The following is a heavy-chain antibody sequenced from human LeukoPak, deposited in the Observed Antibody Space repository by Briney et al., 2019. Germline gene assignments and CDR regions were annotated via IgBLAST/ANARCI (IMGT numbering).Heavy chain of an antibody. J-gene: IGHJ4*02. CDR3: ARAPDYNGFLYYFDY. V-gene: IGHV4-59*01. D-gene: IGHD2/OR15-2a*01. CDR2: ISYSRST. Sequence: PSETLSLTCTVSGGSIRSYYWSWIRQPPGKGLEWIGYISYSRSTNYNPSLKSRVTISVDTSKNHFSLRLSSVTAAGTAVYYCARAPDYNGFLYYFDYWGQGTLVTVSS. CDR1: GGSIRSYY.